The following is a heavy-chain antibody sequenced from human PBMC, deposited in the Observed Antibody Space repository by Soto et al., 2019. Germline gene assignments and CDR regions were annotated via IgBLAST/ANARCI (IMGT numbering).Heavy chain of an antibody. CDR3: ARDMDSSSSFYYYYGMDV. CDR2: ISYDGSNK. Sequence: VGSLRLSCAASGFTFSSYAMHWVRQAPGKGLEWVAVISYDGSNKYYADSVKGRFTISRDNSKNTLYLQMNSLRAEDTAVYYCARDMDSSSSFYYYYGMDVWGQGTTVTVS. V-gene: IGHV3-30-3*01. J-gene: IGHJ6*02. D-gene: IGHD6-6*01. CDR1: GFTFSSYA.